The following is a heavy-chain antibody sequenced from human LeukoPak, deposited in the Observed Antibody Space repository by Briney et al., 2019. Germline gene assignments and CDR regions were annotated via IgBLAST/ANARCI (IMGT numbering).Heavy chain of an antibody. D-gene: IGHD1-20*01. V-gene: IGHV3-21*01. CDR2: ISSSSSYI. CDR3: ARDQHNWNADY. Sequence: GRSLRLSCAASGFTFRSYSMNWVRQAPGKVLEWVSSISSSSSYIYYADSVKGRFTISRDNAKNSLYLQMNSLRAEDTAVYYCARDQHNWNADYWGQETLVTVSS. J-gene: IGHJ4*02. CDR1: GFTFRSYS.